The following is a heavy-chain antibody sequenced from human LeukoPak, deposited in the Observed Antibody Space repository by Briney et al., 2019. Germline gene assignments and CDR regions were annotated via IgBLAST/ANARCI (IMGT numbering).Heavy chain of an antibody. J-gene: IGHJ4*02. V-gene: IGHV4-38-2*02. Sequence: PSETLSLTCTVSGYSISSGYYWGWIRQPPGKGLEWIGSIYHSGSTYYNPSLKSRVTISVDTSKNQFSLKLSSVTAADTAVYYCAREASYYFDYWGQGTLVTVSS. CDR3: AREASYYFDY. CDR1: GYSISSGYY. CDR2: IYHSGST.